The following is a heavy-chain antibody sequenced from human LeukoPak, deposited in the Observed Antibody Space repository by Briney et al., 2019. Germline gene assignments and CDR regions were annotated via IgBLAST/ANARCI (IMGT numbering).Heavy chain of an antibody. V-gene: IGHV4-59*01. CDR3: ARAPGTTDWFDP. CDR1: GGSISSYY. D-gene: IGHD1-1*01. J-gene: IGHJ5*02. CDR2: IYYSGST. Sequence: SETLSLTCTVSGGSISSYYWSWIRQPPGKGLVWIGYIYYSGSTNYNPSLKSRVTISVDTSKNQFSLKLSSVTAADTAVYYCARAPGTTDWFDPWGQGTLVTVSS.